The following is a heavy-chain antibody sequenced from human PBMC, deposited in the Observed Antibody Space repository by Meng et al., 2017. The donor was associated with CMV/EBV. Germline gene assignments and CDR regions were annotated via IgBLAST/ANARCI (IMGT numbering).Heavy chain of an antibody. V-gene: IGHV1-69*10. CDR1: GCNFSSYA. J-gene: IGHJ4*02. CDR3: ARGPTSFGVVTSFDY. D-gene: IGHD3-3*01. Sequence: SVKVSCKASGCNFSSYAISWVRQAPGQGLEWMGGIIPILGIANYAQKSQGRVTITAAKSTSTAYMELSSLRSEDTAVYYCARGPTSFGVVTSFDYWGQGTLVTVSS. CDR2: IIPILGIA.